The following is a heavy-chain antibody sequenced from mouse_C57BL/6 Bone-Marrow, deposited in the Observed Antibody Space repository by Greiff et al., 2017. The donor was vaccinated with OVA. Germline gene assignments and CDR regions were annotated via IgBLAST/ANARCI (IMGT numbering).Heavy chain of an antibody. V-gene: IGHV1-26*01. CDR2: INPNNGGT. D-gene: IGHD1-1*01. CDR3: ARKRWVYCGSSYGFDY. Sequence: VQLQQSGPELVKPGASVKISCKASGYTFTDYYMNWVKQSHGKSLEWIGDINPNNGGTSYNQKFKGKATLTVDKSSSTAYMELRSLTSEDSAVYYCARKRWVYCGSSYGFDYWGQGTTLTVSS. J-gene: IGHJ2*01. CDR1: GYTFTDYY.